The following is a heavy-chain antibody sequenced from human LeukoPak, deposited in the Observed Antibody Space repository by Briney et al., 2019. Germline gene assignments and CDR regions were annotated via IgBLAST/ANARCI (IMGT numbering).Heavy chain of an antibody. CDR2: IWYDGSNK. V-gene: IGHV3-33*01. CDR1: GFTFSSYG. D-gene: IGHD6-13*01. J-gene: IGHJ4*02. CDR3: ARDLIAAAGTGVYYFDY. Sequence: GGSLRLSCAASGFTFSSYGMHWVRQAPGKGLEWVAVIWYDGSNKYYADSVKGRFTISRDNAKNSLYLQMNSLRAEDTAVYYCARDLIAAAGTGVYYFDYWGQGTLVTVSS.